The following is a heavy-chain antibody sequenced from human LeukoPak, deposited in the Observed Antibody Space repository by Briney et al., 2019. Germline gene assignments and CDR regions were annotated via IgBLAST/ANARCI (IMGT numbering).Heavy chain of an antibody. D-gene: IGHD6-19*01. CDR3: ARYSVAGTGSEYFQH. J-gene: IGHJ1*01. V-gene: IGHV1-46*01. CDR2: INPSGGST. CDR1: GYTFTSYY. Sequence: ASVKVSCKASGYTFTSYYMHWVRQAPGQGLEWMGIINPSGGSTSYAQKFQGRVTMTRDTSTSTVYMELSSLRSEDTAVYYCARYSVAGTGSEYFQHWGQGTLVTVS.